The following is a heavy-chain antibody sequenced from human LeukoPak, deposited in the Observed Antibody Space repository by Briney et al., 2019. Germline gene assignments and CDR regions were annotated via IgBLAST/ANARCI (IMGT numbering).Heavy chain of an antibody. J-gene: IGHJ4*02. Sequence: GRSLRLSCAASGFTFSSYAMHWVRQAPGKGLEWVAVISYDGSNKYYADSVKGRFTISRDNSKNTLYLQMNSLRAEDTAVYYCARDNNSASHYGDFIYRGQGTLVTVSS. CDR1: GFTFSSYA. CDR3: ARDNNSASHYGDFIY. D-gene: IGHD4-17*01. V-gene: IGHV3-30-3*01. CDR2: ISYDGSNK.